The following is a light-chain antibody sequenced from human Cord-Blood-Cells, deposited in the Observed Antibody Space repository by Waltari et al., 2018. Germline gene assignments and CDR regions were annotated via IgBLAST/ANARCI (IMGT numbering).Light chain of an antibody. CDR3: QQYNSYPT. J-gene: IGKJ1*01. Sequence: IRMPPSPSSFSASTGDRVTITCRASQSISSWLAWYQQKPGKAPTLLIYKASSLESGVPSRFSGSGSGTEFTLTISSLQPDDFATYYCQQYNSYPTFGQGTKVEIK. V-gene: IGKV1-5*03. CDR2: KAS. CDR1: QSISSW.